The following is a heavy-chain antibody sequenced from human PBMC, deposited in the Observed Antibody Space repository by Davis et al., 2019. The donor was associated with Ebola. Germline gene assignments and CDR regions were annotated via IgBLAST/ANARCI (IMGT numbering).Heavy chain of an antibody. CDR1: GFTLGNYV. Sequence: GESLKISCAASGFTLGNYVMHWVRQTPGKGLEWVAIISRDGTDKRYASSVKGRFTLFRDNADNTISLQMNSLRVEDSAMYFCTRDAGTIFDVVNFPLDYRGQGTLVTVSP. D-gene: IGHD3-3*01. CDR2: ISRDGTDK. V-gene: IGHV3-30*04. CDR3: TRDAGTIFDVVNFPLDY. J-gene: IGHJ4*02.